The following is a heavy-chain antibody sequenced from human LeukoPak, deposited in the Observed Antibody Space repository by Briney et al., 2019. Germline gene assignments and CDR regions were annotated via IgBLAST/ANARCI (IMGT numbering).Heavy chain of an antibody. D-gene: IGHD2-21*02. CDR1: GGTFSSYA. CDR3: ARSGDCYFGCVWFDP. CDR2: IIPIFGTA. V-gene: IGHV1-69*13. J-gene: IGHJ5*02. Sequence: ASVKVSCKASGGTFSSYAISWVRQAPGQGLEWMGGIIPIFGTANYAQKFQGRVTITADESTSTAYMELSSLRSEDTAVYYCARSGDCYFGCVWFDPWGQGTLVTVSS.